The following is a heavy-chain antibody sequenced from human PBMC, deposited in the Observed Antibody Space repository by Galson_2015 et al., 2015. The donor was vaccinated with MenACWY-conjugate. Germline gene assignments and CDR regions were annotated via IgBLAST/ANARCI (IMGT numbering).Heavy chain of an antibody. CDR1: GFDFSNYA. V-gene: IGHV3-48*03. D-gene: IGHD3-22*01. J-gene: IGHJ4*02. Sequence: SLRLSCAASGFDFSNYAMNWVRQAPGKGLEWVSYIDSSGTPIYYADSLKGRFTISRDNAKNSLYLQMNSLGAEDTAVYYCARDYYDSHFDYWGQGTLVTVSS. CDR3: ARDYYDSHFDY. CDR2: IDSSGTPI.